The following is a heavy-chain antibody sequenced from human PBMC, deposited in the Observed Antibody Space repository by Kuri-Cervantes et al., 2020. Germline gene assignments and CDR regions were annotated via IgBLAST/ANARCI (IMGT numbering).Heavy chain of an antibody. D-gene: IGHD6-13*01. CDR2: IYYSGST. V-gene: IGHV4-39*01. CDR3: ARHEVIAAAGYFDY. J-gene: IGHJ4*02. CDR1: GGSISSSSSY. Sequence: GSLRLTCTVSGGSISSSSSYWGWIRQPPGKGLEWIGSIYYSGSTYYNPSLKSRVTISVDTSKNQFSLKLSSVTAADTAVYYCARHEVIAAAGYFDYWGQGTLVTVSS.